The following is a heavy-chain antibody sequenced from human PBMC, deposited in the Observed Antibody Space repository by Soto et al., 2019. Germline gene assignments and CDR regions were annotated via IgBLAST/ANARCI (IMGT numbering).Heavy chain of an antibody. CDR2: IHYSGST. CDR1: GRSISSGGNY. CDR3: ARDLWFEELSGCYYYYGLDV. V-gene: IGHV4-31*03. D-gene: IGHD3-10*01. J-gene: IGHJ6*02. Sequence: QVQLQESGPGLVKPSQTLSLTCTVSGRSISSGGNYWSWVRQHPGKGLEWIGHIHYSGSTYYSPSLKSRVTISVDTSTNQFSLKLNSVPAADTAVYYCARDLWFEELSGCYYYYGLDVWGQGTTVTVSS.